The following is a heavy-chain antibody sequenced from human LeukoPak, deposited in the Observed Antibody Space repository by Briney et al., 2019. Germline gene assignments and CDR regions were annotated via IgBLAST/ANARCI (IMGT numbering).Heavy chain of an antibody. V-gene: IGHV4-30-4*01. CDR1: GGSISSGDYY. CDR3: ARGGIQLWSNWFDP. Sequence: SQTLSLTCTVSGGSISSGDYYWSWIRQPPGKGLEWIGYIYYSGSTYYNPSLKSRVNISVDTSKNQFSLKLSSVTAADTAVYYCARGGIQLWSNWFDPWGQGTLVTVSS. J-gene: IGHJ5*02. D-gene: IGHD5-18*01. CDR2: IYYSGST.